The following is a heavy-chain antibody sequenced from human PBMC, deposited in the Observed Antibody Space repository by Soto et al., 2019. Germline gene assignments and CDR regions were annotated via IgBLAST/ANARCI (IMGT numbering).Heavy chain of an antibody. CDR2: ISGNGGDI. D-gene: IGHD3-10*01. CDR3: TTDLVRGVNYYYGMDV. CDR1: GFTFRNYA. V-gene: IGHV3-23*01. J-gene: IGHJ6*02. Sequence: GGSLRLSCAASGFTFRNYAMSWVRQAPGKGLEWVSRISGNGGDINYADSVKGRFTISRDNSKNTLYLQMNSLKTEDTAVYYCTTDLVRGVNYYYGMDVWGQGTTVTVSS.